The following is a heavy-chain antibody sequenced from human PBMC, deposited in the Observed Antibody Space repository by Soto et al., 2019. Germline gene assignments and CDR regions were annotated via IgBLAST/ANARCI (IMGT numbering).Heavy chain of an antibody. V-gene: IGHV3-15*07. CDR1: GFTFSNAW. CDR3: TTDSYSTMLVVRFDY. CDR2: IKSKTDGGTT. Sequence: EVQLVESGGGLVKPGGSLRLSCAASGFTFSNAWINWVRQAPGKGLEWVGRIKSKTDGGTTDFAAPVKGRFAISRDDSKNMADLQMNSLKTEDTGIYCCTTDSYSTMLVVRFDYWGHGTLVTVSS. J-gene: IGHJ4*01. D-gene: IGHD3-22*01.